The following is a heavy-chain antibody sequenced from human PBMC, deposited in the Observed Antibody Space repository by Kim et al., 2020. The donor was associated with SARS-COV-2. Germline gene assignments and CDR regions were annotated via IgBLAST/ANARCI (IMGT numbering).Heavy chain of an antibody. CDR1: GFTFSGYG. Sequence: GGSLRLSCAASGFTFSGYGLHWVRQAPGKGLDWVAVISYDGSNKYYADSVKGRFTISRDNSKNTLYLQMNSLRAEDTAVYYCAKDHPGDTDSSGWYGPIDSWGQGTLVTVSS. D-gene: IGHD6-19*01. V-gene: IGHV3-30*18. CDR3: AKDHPGDTDSSGWYGPIDS. J-gene: IGHJ4*02. CDR2: ISYDGSNK.